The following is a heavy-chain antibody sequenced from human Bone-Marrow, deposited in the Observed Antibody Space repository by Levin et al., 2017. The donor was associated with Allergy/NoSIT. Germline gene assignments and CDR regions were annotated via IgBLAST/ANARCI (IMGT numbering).Heavy chain of an antibody. CDR3: ARQARATMRSWFDP. Sequence: GESLKISCKTSGYTFTNHDINWVRQAPGEGLEWMGWISVYSGYTNYAHKFEGRVTMTTDTSTRTAYMELRNLRSDDTAVYYCARQARATMRSWFDPWGQGTLVAVSS. CDR2: ISVYSGYT. D-gene: IGHD2-2*01. J-gene: IGHJ5*02. V-gene: IGHV1-18*01. CDR1: GYTFTNHD.